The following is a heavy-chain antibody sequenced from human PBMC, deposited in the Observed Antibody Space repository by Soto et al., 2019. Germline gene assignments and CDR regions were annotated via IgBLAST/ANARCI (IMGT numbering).Heavy chain of an antibody. CDR1: GASIITDNYF. D-gene: IGHD4-17*01. CDR2: ISYSGRT. V-gene: IGHV4-39*01. J-gene: IGHJ4*02. CDR3: ARRRASDYGGNHHPYYFDR. Sequence: RSLTCTVPGASIITDNYFWVWIRQSPRRGLELIGSISYSGRTYDNPSLQSRVTISIDASKNQFSLKLTSVTTADTAVYYCARRRASDYGGNHHPYYFDRWGQGALVTVSS.